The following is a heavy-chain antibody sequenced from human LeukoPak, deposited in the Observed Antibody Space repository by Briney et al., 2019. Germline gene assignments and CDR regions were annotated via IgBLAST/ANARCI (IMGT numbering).Heavy chain of an antibody. CDR1: GFTFSSYG. CDR3: ARDRIVSTAHYYYYGMDV. CDR2: IWYDGSNK. D-gene: IGHD5/OR15-5a*01. V-gene: IGHV3-33*01. J-gene: IGHJ6*02. Sequence: GGSLRLSCAASGFTFSSYGMHWVRQAPGKGLEWVAVIWYDGSNKYYADSVKGRFIISRDNSKNTLYLQMNSLRAEDTAVYYCARDRIVSTAHYYYYGMDVWGQGTTVTVSS.